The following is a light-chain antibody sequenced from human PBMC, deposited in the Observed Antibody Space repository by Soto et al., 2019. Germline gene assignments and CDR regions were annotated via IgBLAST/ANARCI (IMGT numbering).Light chain of an antibody. V-gene: IGKV3-11*01. CDR1: QSVSSY. Sequence: EIVLTHSPATLSLSPWERGPLXSRASQSVSSYLAWYQQKPGQAPRLLISGASNRATGIPARFSGSGSGTDFTLTISSLEPEDFAVYYCQQRSNWPQFGQGTRLEIK. J-gene: IGKJ5*01. CDR2: GAS. CDR3: QQRSNWPQ.